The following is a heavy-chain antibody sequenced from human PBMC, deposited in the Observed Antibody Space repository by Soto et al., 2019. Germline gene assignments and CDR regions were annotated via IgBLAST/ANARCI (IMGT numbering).Heavy chain of an antibody. J-gene: IGHJ4*02. CDR3: ARDYGYSGYDYFDY. CDR1: GFTFSSYA. CDR2: ISYDGSNK. V-gene: IGHV3-30-3*01. D-gene: IGHD5-12*01. Sequence: GGSLRLSCAASGFTFSSYAMHWVRQAPGKGLEWVAVISYDGSNKYYADSVKGRFTISRDNSKNTLYLQMNSLRAEDTAVYYCARDYGYSGYDYFDYWGQGTLVTVS.